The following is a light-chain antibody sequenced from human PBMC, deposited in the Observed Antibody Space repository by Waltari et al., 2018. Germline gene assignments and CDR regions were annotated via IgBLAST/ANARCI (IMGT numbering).Light chain of an antibody. CDR2: KNN. V-gene: IGLV1-47*01. Sequence: QSVLTQPPSASGTPGQKVTISCNGSSSNIGSNYVYWYQQLPGTAPKLLIFKNNQRPSGVPDRFSHSHSGTSASLAIKGLRSEDEADYYCAAWDDSLSGLVLGGGTKVTVL. J-gene: IGLJ3*02. CDR1: SSNIGSNY. CDR3: AAWDDSLSGLV.